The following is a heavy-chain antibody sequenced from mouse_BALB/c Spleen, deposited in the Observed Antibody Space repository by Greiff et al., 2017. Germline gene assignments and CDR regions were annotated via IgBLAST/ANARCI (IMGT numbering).Heavy chain of an antibody. D-gene: IGHD2-4*01. V-gene: IGHV1-14*01. CDR3: ARVYDYDGVAY. CDR2: INPYNDGT. J-gene: IGHJ3*01. CDR1: GYTFTSYV. Sequence: VQLKQSGPELVKPGASVKMSCKASGYTFTSYVMHWVKQKHGQGLEWIGYINPYNDGTKYNEKFKGKATLTSDKSSSTAYMELSSLTSEDSAVYYCARVYDYDGVAYWGQGTLVTVSA.